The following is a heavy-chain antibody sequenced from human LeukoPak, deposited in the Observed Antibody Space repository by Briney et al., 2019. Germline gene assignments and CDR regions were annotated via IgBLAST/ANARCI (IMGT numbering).Heavy chain of an antibody. D-gene: IGHD6-19*01. Sequence: GGSLRLSCTASGFSFSTYSMTWVRQGPGKGLEWVSSIYNSGSKTFYADSVKGRFTISRDNSKNTLYLQMNSLTAEDTAIYYCNKDVVPDSGWDLDYWGQGTLVTVSS. V-gene: IGHV3-23*05. CDR1: GFSFSTYS. J-gene: IGHJ4*02. CDR2: IYNSGSKT. CDR3: NKDVVPDSGWDLDY.